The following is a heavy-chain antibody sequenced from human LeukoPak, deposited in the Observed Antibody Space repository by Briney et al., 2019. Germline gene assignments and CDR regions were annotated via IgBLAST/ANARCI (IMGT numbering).Heavy chain of an antibody. D-gene: IGHD3-22*01. V-gene: IGHV3-74*01. CDR2: IKSDGST. Sequence: GGSLRLSCAASGFTFGTYWMHWVRQAPGKGLVWVSRIKSDGSTNYADSVKGRFTISRDNAKNTLSLQMNSLRPEDTGVYYCARAPSEIGGYYPEYFRHWGQGTLVTVSS. J-gene: IGHJ1*01. CDR3: ARAPSEIGGYYPEYFRH. CDR1: GFTFGTYW.